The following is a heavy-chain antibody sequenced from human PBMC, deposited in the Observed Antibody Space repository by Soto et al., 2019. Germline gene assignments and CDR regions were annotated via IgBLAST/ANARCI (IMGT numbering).Heavy chain of an antibody. V-gene: IGHV4-34*01. J-gene: IGHJ4*02. CDR3: ARGWGRIFDY. CDR2: INHSGST. Sequence: QVQLQQWGAGLLKPSETLSLTCAVYGWSFSGYYWTWIRQPPGKGLEWIGEINHSGSTNYNPSLKSRVTRSVDTSKNRFSLTLSSVTAADTAVYYCARGWGRIFDYWGQGTLVTVSS. CDR1: GWSFSGYY. D-gene: IGHD7-27*01.